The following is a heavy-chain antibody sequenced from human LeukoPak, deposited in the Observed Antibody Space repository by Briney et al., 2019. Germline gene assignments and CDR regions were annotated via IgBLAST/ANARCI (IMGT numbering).Heavy chain of an antibody. CDR2: INSDVTST. CDR3: ARFNGYYDSFDY. Sequence: PGGSLRLSCAASGFIFSNYWMHWVRQAPGKGLVWVSRINSDVTSTTYADSVRGRFTLSRDNAKNTLYLQMNSLRDEDTAVYYCARFNGYYDSFDYWGQGTLVTVSS. V-gene: IGHV3-74*01. CDR1: GFIFSNYW. J-gene: IGHJ4*02. D-gene: IGHD3-22*01.